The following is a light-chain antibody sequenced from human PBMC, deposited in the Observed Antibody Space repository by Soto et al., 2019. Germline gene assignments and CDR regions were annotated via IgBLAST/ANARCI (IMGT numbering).Light chain of an antibody. Sequence: ELVLTQSPGTLSLSPGERATLSCRASQSVTSSYVAWYQQKPGQAPRLLIYSATNRATGIPDRFSGSGSGTAFTLTINRPEPEDFAVYHCQQYGGSWTFGQGTNVEIK. CDR2: SAT. V-gene: IGKV3-20*01. J-gene: IGKJ1*01. CDR1: QSVTSSY. CDR3: QQYGGSWT.